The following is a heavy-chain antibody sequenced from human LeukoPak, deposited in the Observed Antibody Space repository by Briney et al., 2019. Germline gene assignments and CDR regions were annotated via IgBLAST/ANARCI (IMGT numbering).Heavy chain of an antibody. CDR1: GGSISSGGYS. V-gene: IGHV4-31*03. Sequence: PSETLSLTCTVSGGSISSGGYSWSWIRQHPGKGLEWIGYIYYSGSTYYNPSLKSRVTISVDTSKNQFSLKLSSVTAADTAVYYCARDRVRGYCFDYWGQGTLVTVSS. CDR2: IYYSGST. D-gene: IGHD3-10*01. J-gene: IGHJ4*02. CDR3: ARDRVRGYCFDY.